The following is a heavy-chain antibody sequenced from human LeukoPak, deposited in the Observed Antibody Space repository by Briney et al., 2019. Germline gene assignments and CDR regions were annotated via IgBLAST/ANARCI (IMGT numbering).Heavy chain of an antibody. V-gene: IGHV4-59*01. CDR1: GGSISSYY. CDR3: ARGILWFGSGANWFDP. D-gene: IGHD3-10*01. J-gene: IGHJ5*02. CDR2: IYYSGST. Sequence: KPSETLSLTCTVSGGSISSYYWSWIRQPPGKGLEWIGYIYYSGSTNYNPSLKSRVTISVDTSKNQFSLKLKSVTAADTAVYYCARGILWFGSGANWFDPWGQGTLVTVSS.